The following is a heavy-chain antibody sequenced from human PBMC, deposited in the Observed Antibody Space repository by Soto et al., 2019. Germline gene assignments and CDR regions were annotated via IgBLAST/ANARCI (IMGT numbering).Heavy chain of an antibody. CDR3: AREVKSSSWYYYYGMDV. V-gene: IGHV3-30*03. J-gene: IGHJ6*02. CDR1: GFTFRTHG. D-gene: IGHD6-13*01. CDR2: ISYDGSNK. Sequence: PGGSLRLSCAASGFTFRTHGMHWVRQAPGKGLEWVAVISYDGSNKYYADSVKGRFTIARDNSKNTLYLQMNSLGAEDTAVYYCAREVKSSSWYYYYGMDVWGQGTTVTVSS.